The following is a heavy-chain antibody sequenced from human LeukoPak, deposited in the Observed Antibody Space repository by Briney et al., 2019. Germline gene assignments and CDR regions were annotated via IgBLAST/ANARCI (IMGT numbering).Heavy chain of an antibody. J-gene: IGHJ6*03. CDR1: GYNFTNYW. D-gene: IGHD3-10*01. Sequence: GGSQKISCKVSGYNFTNYWIVWVRQVPGKGLEWMGIIFPDDSDTIYSPSFQGQVTISADKSISTAYLQWSSLKASDTAMYYCARGRLDGSGTGYYMDVWGKGTTVTVSS. CDR3: ARGRLDGSGTGYYMDV. CDR2: IFPDDSDT. V-gene: IGHV5-51*01.